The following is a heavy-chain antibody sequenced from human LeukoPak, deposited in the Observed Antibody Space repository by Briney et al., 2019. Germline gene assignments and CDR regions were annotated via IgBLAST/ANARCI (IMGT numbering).Heavy chain of an antibody. V-gene: IGHV3-7*01. CDR2: IKGDGSEI. D-gene: IGHD4-11*01. CDR1: GFSFSTYW. J-gene: IGHJ4*02. CDR3: AREGLPYSGVH. Sequence: GGSLRLSCAASGFSFSTYWMRWARQTPGKGLEWVANIKGDGSEINYVDSVKGRFTISRDNAKNSLSLQMNSLTADDTGVYYCAREGLPYSGVHWGQGTLVTVSS.